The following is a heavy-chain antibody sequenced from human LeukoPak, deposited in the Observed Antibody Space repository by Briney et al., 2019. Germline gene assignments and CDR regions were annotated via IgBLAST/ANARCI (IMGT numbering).Heavy chain of an antibody. CDR1: GYSFTSYW. CDR2: IHPRDSDT. Sequence: GESLKSSCKGSGYSFTSYWIGWVRQMPGKGLEWMGVIHPRDSDTRYSPSFQGQVTISVDKSINTAYLQWSSLEASDTAIYYCTRRESIVGVPLQHWGQGTLVTVS. D-gene: IGHD1-26*01. V-gene: IGHV5-51*01. CDR3: TRRESIVGVPLQH. J-gene: IGHJ1*01.